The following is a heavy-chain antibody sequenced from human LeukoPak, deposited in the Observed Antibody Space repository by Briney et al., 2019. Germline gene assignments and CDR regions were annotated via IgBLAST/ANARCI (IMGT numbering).Heavy chain of an antibody. CDR1: EFVFSDYY. D-gene: IGHD3-10*01. CDR2: ISDSGSTI. CDR3: AREWGGDYGSGTFFDH. Sequence: PGGSLRLSCAASEFVFSDYYMNWIRQAPGKGLEWVSYISDSGSTIYYADSVKGRFTISRDNAKNSLYLQMNSLRAEDTAVYYCAREWGGDYGSGTFFDHWGQGNMVTVSS. V-gene: IGHV3-11*01. J-gene: IGHJ4*02.